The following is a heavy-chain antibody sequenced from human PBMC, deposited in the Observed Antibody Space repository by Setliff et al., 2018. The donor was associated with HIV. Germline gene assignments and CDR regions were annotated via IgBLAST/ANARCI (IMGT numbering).Heavy chain of an antibody. J-gene: IGHJ5*02. CDR2: ISTGGHT. V-gene: IGHV4-4*07. D-gene: IGHD6-13*01. CDR3: AREGSHSHSWYNWFGP. CDR1: GGSISGYY. Sequence: SETLSLTCNVSGGSISGYYWSWIRQPAGQRLEWIGLISTGGHTDYNPSLKSRLSISADTSRNHFSLQFTSLAATDTAIYYCAREGSHSHSWYNWFGPWGPGTLVTVSS.